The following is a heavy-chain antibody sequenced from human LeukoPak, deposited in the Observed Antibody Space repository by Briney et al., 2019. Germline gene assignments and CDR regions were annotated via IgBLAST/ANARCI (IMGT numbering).Heavy chain of an antibody. CDR2: IYYRGST. Sequence: GSLRLSCAASGFTFSSYWMNWVRQAPGKGLEWIGNIYYRGSTYYSPSLKSRVILSVDTSKNQFSLKVTSVTAADTAIYYCARDNGDYSFDFWGQGTLVTVSS. D-gene: IGHD4-17*01. CDR3: ARDNGDYSFDF. V-gene: IGHV4-4*02. CDR1: GFTFSSYW. J-gene: IGHJ4*02.